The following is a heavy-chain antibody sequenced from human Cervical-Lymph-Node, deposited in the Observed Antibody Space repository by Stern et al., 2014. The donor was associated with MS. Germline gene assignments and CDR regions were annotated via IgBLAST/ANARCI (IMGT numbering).Heavy chain of an antibody. CDR3: AIEMAARRLAP. D-gene: IGHD6-6*01. CDR1: GVAVSASY. V-gene: IGHV3-66*01. Sequence: EVQLVQSGGGLVQPGESMRLSCAASGVAVSASYVNWVRQAPGKGLEWVSMIHTVGTTYYADSVRGRFTISRDRSENTVYLQMNSLTIEDTATYYCAIEMAARRLAPGGQGTLVPVPS. J-gene: IGHJ5*02. CDR2: IHTVGTT.